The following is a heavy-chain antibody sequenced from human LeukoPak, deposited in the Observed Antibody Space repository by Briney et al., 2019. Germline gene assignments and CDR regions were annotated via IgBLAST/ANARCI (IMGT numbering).Heavy chain of an antibody. CDR2: IYYSGST. D-gene: IGHD6-13*01. CDR1: GGSISSSSYY. V-gene: IGHV4-39*01. CDR3: ARRGFGSSSWYVKHSGGNKAGGFDP. J-gene: IGHJ5*02. Sequence: SETLSLTCTVSGGSISSSSYYWGWIRQPPGKGLEWIGSIYYSGSTYYNPSLKSRVTISVDTSKNQFSLKLSSVTAADTAVYYCARRGFGSSSWYVKHSGGNKAGGFDPWGQGTLVTVSS.